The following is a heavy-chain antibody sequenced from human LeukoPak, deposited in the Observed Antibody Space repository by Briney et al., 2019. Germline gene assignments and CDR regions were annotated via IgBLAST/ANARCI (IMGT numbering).Heavy chain of an antibody. Sequence: ASVKVSCKASGYTFTGYYMHWVRQAPGQGLEWMGWINPNSGGTNYAQKFQGRVTMTRDTSTSTAYMELSRLRSDDTAVYYCARGPSVTMVRGSAFYYYGMDVWGQGTTVTVSS. CDR3: ARGPSVTMVRGSAFYYYGMDV. D-gene: IGHD3-10*01. CDR1: GYTFTGYY. V-gene: IGHV1-2*02. CDR2: INPNSGGT. J-gene: IGHJ6*02.